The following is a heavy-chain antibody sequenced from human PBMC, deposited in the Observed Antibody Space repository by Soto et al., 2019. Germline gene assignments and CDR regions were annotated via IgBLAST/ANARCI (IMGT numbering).Heavy chain of an antibody. D-gene: IGHD3-10*01. J-gene: IGHJ4*02. CDR1: GGSMSEYF. CDR3: ARDGYDGSGSPYPAY. Sequence: SETLSLTCSVSGGSMSEYFWSWIRQSPERGLEWIGYVYYLGSTDYNPSLNSRVTISVDTSKRQFSLRLSSVTAADAAIYYCARDGYDGSGSPYPAYWGPGTQVTVSS. V-gene: IGHV4-59*01. CDR2: VYYLGST.